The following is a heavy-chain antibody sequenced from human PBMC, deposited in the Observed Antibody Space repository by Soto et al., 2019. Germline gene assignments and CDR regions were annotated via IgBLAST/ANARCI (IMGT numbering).Heavy chain of an antibody. CDR1: GFTFSSYW. CDR2: IKQDGSEK. D-gene: IGHD3-3*01. V-gene: IGHV3-7*04. Sequence: EVPLVESGGGLVQPGGSLRLSCAASGFTFSSYWMSWVRQAPGKGLEWVANIKQDGSEKYYVDSVKGRFTISRDNAKNSLYLQMNSLRAEDTAVYYCARASGGYYDFWSGYINWFDPWGQGTLVTVSS. J-gene: IGHJ5*02. CDR3: ARASGGYYDFWSGYINWFDP.